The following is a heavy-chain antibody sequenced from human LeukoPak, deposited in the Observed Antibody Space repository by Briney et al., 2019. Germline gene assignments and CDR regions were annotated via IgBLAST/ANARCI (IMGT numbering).Heavy chain of an antibody. CDR2: INYSGST. CDR1: GGSISSSTYY. V-gene: IGHV4-39*01. Sequence: SETLSLTCTVSGGSISSSTYYWGWIRQPPGKGLEWFGSINYSGSTYYNPSLKSRVTIAVDTSKNQFSLKLSSVIAADTAVYYCARHLKRVSGAAAGTCDHWGQGTLVTVSS. D-gene: IGHD6-13*01. CDR3: ARHLKRVSGAAAGTCDH. J-gene: IGHJ4*02.